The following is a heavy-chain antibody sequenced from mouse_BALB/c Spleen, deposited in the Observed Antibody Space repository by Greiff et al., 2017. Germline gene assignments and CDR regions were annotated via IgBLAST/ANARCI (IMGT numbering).Heavy chain of an antibody. V-gene: IGHV7-3*02. CDR3: AREYGSFLYFDY. Sequence: EVQGVESGGGLVQPGGSLRLSCATSGFTFTDYYMSWVRQPPGKALEWLGFIRNKANGYTTEYSASVKGRFTISRDNSQSILYLQMNTLRAEDSATYYCAREYGSFLYFDYWGQGTTLTVSS. CDR1: GFTFTDYY. J-gene: IGHJ2*01. CDR2: IRNKANGYTT. D-gene: IGHD1-1*01.